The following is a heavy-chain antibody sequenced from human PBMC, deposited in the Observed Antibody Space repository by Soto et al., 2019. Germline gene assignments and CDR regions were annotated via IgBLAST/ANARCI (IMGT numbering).Heavy chain of an antibody. CDR2: IWYDGSNK. CDR1: GFTFSSYG. Sequence: LRLSCAASGFTFSSYGMHWVRQAPGKGLEWVAVIWYDGSNKYYADSVKGRFTISRDNSKNTLYLQMNSLRAEDTAVYYCARDRQRYCSGGSCYDVDYWGQGTLVTVSS. V-gene: IGHV3-33*01. CDR3: ARDRQRYCSGGSCYDVDY. D-gene: IGHD2-15*01. J-gene: IGHJ4*02.